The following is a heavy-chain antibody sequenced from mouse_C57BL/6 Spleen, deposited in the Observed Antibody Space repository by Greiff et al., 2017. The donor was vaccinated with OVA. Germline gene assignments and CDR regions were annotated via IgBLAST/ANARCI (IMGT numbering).Heavy chain of an antibody. CDR2: INPSNGGT. CDR3: ARRDGSSSYYYAMDY. D-gene: IGHD1-1*01. CDR1: GYTFTSYW. J-gene: IGHJ4*01. Sequence: QVQLQQPGTELVKPGASVKLSCKASGYTFTSYWMHWVKQRPGQGLEWIGNINPSNGGTNYNEKFKSKATLTVAKSSSTAYMQLSSLTSEDSAVYYWARRDGSSSYYYAMDYWGQGTSVTVSS. V-gene: IGHV1-53*01.